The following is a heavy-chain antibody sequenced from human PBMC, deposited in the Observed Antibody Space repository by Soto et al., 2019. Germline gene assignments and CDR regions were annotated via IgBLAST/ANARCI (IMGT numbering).Heavy chain of an antibody. CDR3: AKDRSSGWTAVGY. D-gene: IGHD6-19*01. CDR2: ISYDGSNK. J-gene: IGHJ4*02. V-gene: IGHV3-30*18. CDR1: GFTFSSYG. Sequence: QVQLVESGGGVVQPGRSLRLSCAASGFTFSSYGMHWVRQAPGKGLEWVAVISYDGSNKYYADSVKGRFTISRDNSKNTLYLQMNSLRAEDTAVYHCAKDRSSGWTAVGYWGQGTLVTVSS.